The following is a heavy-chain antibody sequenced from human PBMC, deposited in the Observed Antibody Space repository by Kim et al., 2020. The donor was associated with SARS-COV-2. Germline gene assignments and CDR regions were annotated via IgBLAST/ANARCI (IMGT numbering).Heavy chain of an antibody. Sequence: SETLSLTCTVSGGSISSGGYYWSWIRQHPGKGLEWIGYIYYSGSTYYNPSLKSRVTISVDTSKNQFSLKLSSVTAADTAVYYCARGPPAAGRLQYFDYWGQGTLVTVSS. V-gene: IGHV4-31*03. CDR1: GGSISSGGYY. D-gene: IGHD6-13*01. CDR3: ARGPPAAGRLQYFDY. J-gene: IGHJ4*02. CDR2: IYYSGST.